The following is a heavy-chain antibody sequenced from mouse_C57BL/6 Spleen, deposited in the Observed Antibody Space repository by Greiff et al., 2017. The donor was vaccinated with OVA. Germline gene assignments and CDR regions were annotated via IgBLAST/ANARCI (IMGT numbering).Heavy chain of an antibody. CDR2: ISNGGGST. D-gene: IGHD1-1*01. V-gene: IGHV5-12*01. J-gene: IGHJ4*01. CDR1: GFTFSDYY. Sequence: EVKLVESGGGLVQPGGSLKLSCAASGFTFSDYYMYWVRQTPEKRLEWVAYISNGGGSTYYPDTVKGRFTISRDNAKNTLYLQMSRLKSEDTAMYYCARRGHYYGSSYYAMDYWGQGTSVTVS. CDR3: ARRGHYYGSSYYAMDY.